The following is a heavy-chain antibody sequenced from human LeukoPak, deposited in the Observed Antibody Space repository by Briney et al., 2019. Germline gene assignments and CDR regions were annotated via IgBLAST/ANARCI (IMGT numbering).Heavy chain of an antibody. V-gene: IGHV1-46*01. J-gene: IGHJ4*02. CDR3: ARDLGFGELSPTY. Sequence: EASVKVSCKASGYTFTSYYMHWVRQAPGQGLEWMGVINPRGGSTSYAQKFQGRVTMTRDTSTYTLYMELSSLRSEDTAVYYCARDLGFGELSPTYWGGGTLVSVSS. CDR1: GYTFTSYY. D-gene: IGHD3-10*01. CDR2: INPRGGST.